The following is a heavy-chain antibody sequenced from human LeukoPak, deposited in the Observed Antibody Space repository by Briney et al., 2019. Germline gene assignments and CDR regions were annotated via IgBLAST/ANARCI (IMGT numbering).Heavy chain of an antibody. V-gene: IGHV4-59*01. CDR2: IYYSGST. D-gene: IGHD3-22*01. Sequence: SETLSLTCTVSGGSISSYYWGWIRQPPGKGLEWIGYIYYSGSTNYNPSLKSRVTISVDTSKNQFSLKLSSVTAADTAVYYCARGGSGYEKYTSYYYYGMDVWGQGTTVTVSS. CDR3: ARGGSGYEKYTSYYYYGMDV. CDR1: GGSISSYY. J-gene: IGHJ6*02.